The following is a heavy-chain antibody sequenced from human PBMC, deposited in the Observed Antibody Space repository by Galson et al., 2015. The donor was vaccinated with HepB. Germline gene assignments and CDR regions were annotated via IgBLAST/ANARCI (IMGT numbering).Heavy chain of an antibody. V-gene: IGHV3-30*04. J-gene: IGHJ6*02. D-gene: IGHD3-3*01. CDR2: TSDDGSNK. CDR3: ARALGMMQDFWGTSYPGYGMDV. Sequence: SLRLSCAASGFTFSRHTMHWVRQAPGKGLEWVAVTSDDGSNKWYADSVKGRFTISRDNSKNTLYLQMNCLRAEDTAVYYCARALGMMQDFWGTSYPGYGMDVWGQGTTVTVSS. CDR1: GFTFSRHT.